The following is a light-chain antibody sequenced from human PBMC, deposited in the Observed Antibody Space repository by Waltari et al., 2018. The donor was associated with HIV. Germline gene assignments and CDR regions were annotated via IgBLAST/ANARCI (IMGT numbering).Light chain of an antibody. J-gene: IGLJ3*02. Sequence: QSVLTQPPSVSGAPGQRVTISCTGSSPNIGAGNDVHWYQQLPGTAPKLLIYGNTNRPSGVSDRFSDSKSGTAASLAITWIQAEDEADYYCQSYDIRQSGFWVFGGGTTLTVL. V-gene: IGLV1-40*01. CDR1: SPNIGAGND. CDR2: GNT. CDR3: QSYDIRQSGFWV.